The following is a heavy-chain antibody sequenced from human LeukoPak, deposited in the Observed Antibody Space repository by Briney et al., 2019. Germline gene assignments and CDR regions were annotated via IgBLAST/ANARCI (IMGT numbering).Heavy chain of an antibody. D-gene: IGHD2-2*01. V-gene: IGHV4-59*01. CDR2: IYYSGST. Sequence: SETLSLTCTVSGGSISSYYWSWIRQPPGKGLEWIGYIYYSGSTNYNPSLKSRVTISVDTSKNQFSLKLSSVTAADTAVCYCARVGERVYCSSTSCSSHNWFDPWGQGTLVTVSS. J-gene: IGHJ5*02. CDR1: GGSISSYY. CDR3: ARVGERVYCSSTSCSSHNWFDP.